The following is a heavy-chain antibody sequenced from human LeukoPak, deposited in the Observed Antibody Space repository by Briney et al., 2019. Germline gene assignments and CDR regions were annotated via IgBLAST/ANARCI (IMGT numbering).Heavy chain of an antibody. Sequence: SETLSLTCTVSGGSISSGGYYWSWLRQHPGTGLEWIRYIYYSGSIYYSPSLKSRVTISMDTSKNQFSLKLSSVTTADTAVYYCARDRRITIFGVGTHRWFDPWGQGTLVTVSS. CDR1: GGSISSGGYY. J-gene: IGHJ5*02. CDR3: ARDRRITIFGVGTHRWFDP. V-gene: IGHV4-31*03. CDR2: IYYSGSI. D-gene: IGHD3-3*01.